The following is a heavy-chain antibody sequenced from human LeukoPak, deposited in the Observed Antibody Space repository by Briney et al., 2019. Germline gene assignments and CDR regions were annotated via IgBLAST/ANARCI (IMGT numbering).Heavy chain of an antibody. D-gene: IGHD1-26*01. J-gene: IGHJ4*02. CDR3: ARTDEREQLGY. CDR1: GGSYSGYY. V-gene: IGHV4-34*01. CDR2: INHSGST. Sequence: SETLSLTCAVYGGSYSGYYWSWIRQPPGKGLEWIGEINHSGSTNYNPSLKSRVTISVDKSKNQFSLKLSSVTAADTAVYYCARTDEREQLGYWGQGTLVTVSS.